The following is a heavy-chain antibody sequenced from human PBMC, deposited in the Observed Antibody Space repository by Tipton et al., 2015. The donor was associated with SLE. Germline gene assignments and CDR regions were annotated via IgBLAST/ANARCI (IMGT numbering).Heavy chain of an antibody. D-gene: IGHD6-19*01. Sequence: SLRLSCAASGFTFSSYGMHWVRQAPGKGLEWVAVIWYDGSNKYYADSVKGRFTISRDNSKNTLYLQMNSLRAEDTAVYYCARDGAVAGRGGFDYWGQGTLVTVSS. V-gene: IGHV3-33*01. CDR3: ARDGAVAGRGGFDY. J-gene: IGHJ4*02. CDR1: GFTFSSYG. CDR2: IWYDGSNK.